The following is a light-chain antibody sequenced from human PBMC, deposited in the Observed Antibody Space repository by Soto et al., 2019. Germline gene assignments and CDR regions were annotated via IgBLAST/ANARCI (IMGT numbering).Light chain of an antibody. CDR2: GDN. CDR1: SSNIGVYA. Sequence: QSVLTQPPSASGTPGQWVTISCSGTSSNIGVYAVYWYQQLPGTSPKLLLYGDNQRPSGVPDRISGSKSGISASLAISGLQSEDEADYYCAAWDDSLNGPVFGGGTKVTVL. J-gene: IGLJ2*01. V-gene: IGLV1-44*01. CDR3: AAWDDSLNGPV.